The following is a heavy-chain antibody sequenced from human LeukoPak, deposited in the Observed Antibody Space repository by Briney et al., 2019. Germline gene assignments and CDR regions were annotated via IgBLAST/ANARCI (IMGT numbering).Heavy chain of an antibody. D-gene: IGHD4-17*01. CDR1: GGSITSNW. CDR2: IYHSGST. Sequence: PSGTLSLTCVVSGGSITSNWWSWVRQPPGKGLEWIGEIYHSGSTTYNPSLKSRVTISIDTSKTQFSLKLNSVTAADTAVYYCARNGYYSIDYWGQGTLVTVSS. V-gene: IGHV4-4*02. CDR3: ARNGYYSIDY. J-gene: IGHJ4*02.